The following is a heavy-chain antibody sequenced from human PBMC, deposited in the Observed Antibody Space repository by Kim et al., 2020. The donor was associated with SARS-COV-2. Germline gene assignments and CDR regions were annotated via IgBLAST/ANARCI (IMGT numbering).Heavy chain of an antibody. CDR1: GGSFSGYY. CDR3: ARGNPFYCSGGSCQVDY. CDR2: INHSGST. V-gene: IGHV4-34*01. J-gene: IGHJ4*01. D-gene: IGHD2-15*01. Sequence: SETLSLTCAVYGGSFSGYYWSWIRQPPGKGLEWIGEINHSGSTNYNPSLKSRVTISVDTSKNQFSLKLSSVTAADTAVYYCARGNPFYCSGGSCQVDYWG.